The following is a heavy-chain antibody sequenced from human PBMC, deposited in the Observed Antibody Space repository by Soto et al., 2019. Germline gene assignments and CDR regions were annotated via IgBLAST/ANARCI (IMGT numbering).Heavy chain of an antibody. Sequence: QVQLVESGGGVVQPGKSLRLSCAASGFPFSSFGIHWVRQAPGEGLEWVAVIWYDGSNKYYADSVKGRFTISRDNAKNTVDLQMNSLRGEDTAVYYWARSGCSGGTCYRGYDGFDIWGQGTKVTVSP. CDR2: IWYDGSNK. CDR1: GFPFSSFG. V-gene: IGHV3-33*01. J-gene: IGHJ3*02. D-gene: IGHD2-15*01. CDR3: ARSGCSGGTCYRGYDGFDI.